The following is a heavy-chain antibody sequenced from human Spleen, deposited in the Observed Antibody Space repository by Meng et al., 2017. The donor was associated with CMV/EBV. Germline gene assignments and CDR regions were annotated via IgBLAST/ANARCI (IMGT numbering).Heavy chain of an antibody. J-gene: IGHJ5*02. CDR2: IYYSGST. Sequence: LPRPESGAGLVKPAGALYVTCTVSGGSISSSSYYWGWIRQPPGKGLEWIGSIYYSGSTSYNPSLKSRVTISVDTSKNQFSLKLSSVTAADTAVYYCARNSHSYSSKGWFDPWGQGTLVTVSS. D-gene: IGHD6-13*01. V-gene: IGHV4-39*07. CDR3: ARNSHSYSSKGWFDP. CDR1: GGSISSSSYY.